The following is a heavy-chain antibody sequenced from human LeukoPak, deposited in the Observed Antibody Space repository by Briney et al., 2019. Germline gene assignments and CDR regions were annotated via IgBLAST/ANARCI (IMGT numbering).Heavy chain of an antibody. V-gene: IGHV3-13*01. J-gene: IGHJ4*02. Sequence: GGSLRLSCAASGFTFSSYDMHWVRQATGKGLEWVSAIGTAGDTYYPGSVKGRFTISRENAKNSLYLQMNSLRAGDTAVYYCARASYCSSTSCYFNGFDYWGQGTLVTVSS. CDR2: IGTAGDT. CDR3: ARASYCSSTSCYFNGFDY. D-gene: IGHD2-2*01. CDR1: GFTFSSYD.